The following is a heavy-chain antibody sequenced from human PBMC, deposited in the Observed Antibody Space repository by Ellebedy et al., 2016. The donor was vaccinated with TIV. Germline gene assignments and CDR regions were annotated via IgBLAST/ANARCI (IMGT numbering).Heavy chain of an antibody. J-gene: IGHJ6*02. Sequence: GESLKISCAASGFAFDAYAMHWVRQAPGKGLQWVANIKQDGSEKFYVDSVKGRFTIPRDNANNSLFLQMTSLRAEDTAVYYCAKTGFYYYYGMDVWGQGTTVTVSS. CDR3: AKTGFYYYYGMDV. CDR1: GFAFDAYA. V-gene: IGHV3-7*01. CDR2: IKQDGSEK.